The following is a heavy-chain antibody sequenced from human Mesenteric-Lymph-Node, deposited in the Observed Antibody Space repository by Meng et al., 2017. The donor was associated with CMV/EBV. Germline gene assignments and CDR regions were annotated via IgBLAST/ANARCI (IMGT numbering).Heavy chain of an antibody. J-gene: IGHJ4*02. CDR1: GGTFSGYY. Sequence: GSLRLSCAVYGGTFSGYYWSWIRQPPGKGLEWIGEINHSGSTNYNPSLKSRVTLSVDTSKNQFSLKLRSVTAADTAVYYCARGDDSYFDFWGQGTLVTVSS. D-gene: IGHD3-3*01. V-gene: IGHV4-34*01. CDR2: INHSGST. CDR3: ARGDDSYFDF.